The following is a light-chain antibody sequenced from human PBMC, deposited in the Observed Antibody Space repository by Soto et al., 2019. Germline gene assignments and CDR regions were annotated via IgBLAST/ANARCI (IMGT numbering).Light chain of an antibody. V-gene: IGKV3-20*01. CDR3: QQYGSSPRFS. CDR2: GAS. Sequence: EIVLTQSPGTLSLSPGERATLSCRASQSVRSSYVAWYQQKPGQAPRLLVYGASTRATGIPNRFSATGSGTDVTLTISRLEPDDFAVYCCQQYGSSPRFSFGQGTKLDI. J-gene: IGKJ2*01. CDR1: QSVRSSY.